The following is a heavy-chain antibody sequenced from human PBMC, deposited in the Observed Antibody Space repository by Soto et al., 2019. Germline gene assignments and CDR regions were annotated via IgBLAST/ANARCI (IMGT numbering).Heavy chain of an antibody. Sequence: SETLSLTYAVSEGSSSNSSGWSWVRQPPGKGLEWIGEIYYSGSTYYNPSLKSRVTISVDTSKNQFSLKLSSVTAADTAVYYRARQGGVELWLSFRANWGQATLVTVSS. CDR2: IYYSGST. J-gene: IGHJ4*02. D-gene: IGHD5-18*01. CDR1: EGSSSNSSG. V-gene: IGHV4-4*02. CDR3: ARQGGVELWLSFRAN.